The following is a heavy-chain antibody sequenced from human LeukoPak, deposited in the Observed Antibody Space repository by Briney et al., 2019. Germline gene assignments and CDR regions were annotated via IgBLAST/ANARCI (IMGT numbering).Heavy chain of an antibody. CDR1: GFTFSSYW. D-gene: IGHD4-17*01. CDR2: INSDGSTT. V-gene: IGHV3-74*01. Sequence: GGSLRLSCAASGFTFSSYWMHWVRQAPGRGLVWVSRINSDGSTTSHADSVKGRFTISRDNAKNTVYLQMNSLRVEDTAVYYCARDPFYGDADFDHWGQGALVTVSS. CDR3: ARDPFYGDADFDH. J-gene: IGHJ4*02.